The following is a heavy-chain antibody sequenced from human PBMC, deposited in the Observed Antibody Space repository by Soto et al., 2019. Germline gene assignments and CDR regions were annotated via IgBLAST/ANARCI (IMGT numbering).Heavy chain of an antibody. CDR2: SYYSGSG. CDR3: AWGVIFGYCSGHFDL. Sequence: QVQLQESGPGLVKLSQTLSLTCTGSGDSYSSITDCCSWIRHPPGTGLGWVGYSYYSGSGDYNHSLGRRVRISISTYKTHYSLTMTFVSAAAAAVYHYAWGVIFGYCSGHFDLWGQGTPVTVSS. CDR1: GDSYSSITDC. J-gene: IGHJ6*02. D-gene: IGHD3-10*01. V-gene: IGHV4-61*01.